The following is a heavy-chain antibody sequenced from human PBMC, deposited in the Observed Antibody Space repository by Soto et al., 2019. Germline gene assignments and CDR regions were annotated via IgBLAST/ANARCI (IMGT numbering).Heavy chain of an antibody. CDR3: ARDRVAAAYLAY. CDR1: GDSVSSNSAA. CDR2: TYYRSKWYN. D-gene: IGHD6-13*01. Sequence: PSQTLSLTCVISGDSVSSNSAAWIWIRQSPSRGLEWLARTYYRSKWYNDYAVSVKSRITINPDTSKNQFSLQLNSVTPEDTAVYYCARDRVAAAYLAYWGQGTLVTVSS. V-gene: IGHV6-1*01. J-gene: IGHJ4*02.